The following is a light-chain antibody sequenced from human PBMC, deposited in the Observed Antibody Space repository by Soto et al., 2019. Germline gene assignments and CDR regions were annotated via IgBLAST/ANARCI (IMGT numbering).Light chain of an antibody. V-gene: IGKV3-11*01. CDR3: HQRSDWPIT. CDR1: QSVSRF. Sequence: EIVWTQSPATLSLSPGERATLSCRASQSVSRFFAWYQQRPGQAPRLLIYGSSNRATGIPARFSGSGSGTDFTLTISSLAPEDSAVYYCHQRSDWPITFGQGTRLEIK. CDR2: GSS. J-gene: IGKJ5*01.